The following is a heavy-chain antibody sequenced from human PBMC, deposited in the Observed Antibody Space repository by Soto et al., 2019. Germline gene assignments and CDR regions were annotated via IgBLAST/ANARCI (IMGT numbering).Heavy chain of an antibody. CDR3: AKDTVPVATPWFDP. V-gene: IGHV3-23*01. D-gene: IGHD2-2*01. J-gene: IGHJ5*02. CDR1: GFTFSNYA. CDR2: LSGSGGST. Sequence: RGSLRLSCAASGFTFSNYAMSWVRQAPGKGLEWVSTLSGSGGSTYYADSGKGRFTISRDNSKNTLYLQMNSLRAEDTAVYYCAKDTVPVATPWFDPWGQGTLVTVS.